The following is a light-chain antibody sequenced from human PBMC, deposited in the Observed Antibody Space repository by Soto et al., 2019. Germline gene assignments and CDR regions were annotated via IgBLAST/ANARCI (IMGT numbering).Light chain of an antibody. Sequence: QSVLTQPPSASGTPGQRVTISCSGSSSNTGSNSVYWYQQLPVTAPKLLIYRNNPRPSGVPDRFSDSKSGTSASLAISGLRAKDEVDYYCAPWDVSVSGHVFGPGTALTVL. J-gene: IGLJ1*01. CDR3: APWDVSVSGHV. CDR1: SSNTGSNS. CDR2: RNN. V-gene: IGLV1-47*01.